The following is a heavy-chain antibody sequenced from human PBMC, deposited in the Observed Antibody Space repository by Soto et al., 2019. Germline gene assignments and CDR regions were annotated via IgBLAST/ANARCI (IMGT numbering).Heavy chain of an antibody. CDR3: ASTASISGSFYY. Sequence: GGSLRLSCAASGFTFSSYAMHWVRQAPGKGLEWVAVISYDGSNKYYAYSVKGRFTISRDNSKNTLYLQMNSLRAEDTAVYYGASTASISGSFYYWGQGTLVTVSS. D-gene: IGHD1-26*01. CDR2: ISYDGSNK. V-gene: IGHV3-30-3*01. CDR1: GFTFSSYA. J-gene: IGHJ4*02.